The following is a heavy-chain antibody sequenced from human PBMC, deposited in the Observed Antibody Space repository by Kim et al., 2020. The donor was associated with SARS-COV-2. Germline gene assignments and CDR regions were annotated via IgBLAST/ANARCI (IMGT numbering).Heavy chain of an antibody. D-gene: IGHD5-12*01. Sequence: KSRLTIARDNAKNSLDLQMNSLRAEDTAVYYCARDPNPGATRIYYYYGMDVWGQGTTVTVSS. CDR3: ARDPNPGATRIYYYYGMDV. J-gene: IGHJ6*02. V-gene: IGHV3-11*06.